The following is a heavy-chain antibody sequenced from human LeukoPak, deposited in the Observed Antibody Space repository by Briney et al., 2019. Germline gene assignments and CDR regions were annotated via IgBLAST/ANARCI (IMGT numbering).Heavy chain of an antibody. CDR1: GGSISSGGYS. CDR3: ARGEGAVTMFRGVLYP. CDR2: IYHSGST. V-gene: IGHV4-30-2*01. Sequence: SETLSLTCAVSGGSISSGGYSWSWIRQPPGKGLEWIGYIYHSGSTYYNPSLKSRLTISVDRSKNQFSLKLTSVTAADTAVYYCARGEGAVTMFRGVLYPWGQGTLVTVSS. J-gene: IGHJ5*01. D-gene: IGHD3-10*01.